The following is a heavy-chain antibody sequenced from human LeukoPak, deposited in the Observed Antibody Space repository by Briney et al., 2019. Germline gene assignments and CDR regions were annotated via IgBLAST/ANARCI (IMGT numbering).Heavy chain of an antibody. J-gene: IGHJ4*02. CDR2: IYYSGST. CDR1: GRSISSSSYY. CDR3: ARGDCSGGSCYLFDY. V-gene: IGHV4-39*01. Sequence: SETLSLTCTVSGRSISSSSYYWGWIRQPPGKGLEWIGSIYYSGSTYYNPSLKSRVTISVDTSKNQFSLKLSSVTAADTAVYYCARGDCSGGSCYLFDYWGQGALVTVSS. D-gene: IGHD2-15*01.